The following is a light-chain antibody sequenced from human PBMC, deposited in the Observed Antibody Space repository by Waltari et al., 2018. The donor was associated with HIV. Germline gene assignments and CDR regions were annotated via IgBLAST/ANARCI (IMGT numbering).Light chain of an antibody. CDR1: QGIRTW. J-gene: IGKJ2*01. Sequence: DIQMTQSPSFVSASVGDRVTISCRASQGIRTWLAWYQQKPGKAPELLIFATSSLHDGVPSRFSGSGSWTDFNLTISSLQPEDFATYFCLQANSFPYTFGLGT. CDR3: LQANSFPYT. V-gene: IGKV1-12*01. CDR2: ATS.